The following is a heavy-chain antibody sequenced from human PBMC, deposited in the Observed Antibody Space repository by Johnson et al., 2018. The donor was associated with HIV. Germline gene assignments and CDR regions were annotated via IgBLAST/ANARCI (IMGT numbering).Heavy chain of an antibody. CDR3: ARDSYDISGQQHDAFDI. CDR1: GFTFSCYD. D-gene: IGHD3-22*01. J-gene: IGHJ3*02. CDR2: IGTAGDT. Sequence: VQLVESGGGLVQPGGSLRLSCAASGFTFSCYDVHWVRQATGKGLEWVSPIGTAGDTYYPGSVKGRFTISRENAKNSLYLQMNSLRAGDTAVYYCARDSYDISGQQHDAFDIWGQGTMVTVSS. V-gene: IGHV3-13*01.